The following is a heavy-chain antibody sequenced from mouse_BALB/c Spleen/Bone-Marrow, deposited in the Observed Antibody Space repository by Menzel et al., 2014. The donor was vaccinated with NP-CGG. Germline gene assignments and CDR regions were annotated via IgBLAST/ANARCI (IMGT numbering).Heavy chain of an antibody. Sequence: EVQLVESGGGLVKPGGSLKLSCAASGFASSSYDMSWVRQTPEKRLEWVAYISSGGGSTYYPDTVKGRFTISRDNAKNTLYLQMSSLKSEDTAMYYCARHRYYFDYWGQGTTLTVSS. CDR3: ARHRYYFDY. V-gene: IGHV5-12-1*01. CDR2: ISSGGGST. CDR1: GFASSSYD. J-gene: IGHJ2*01.